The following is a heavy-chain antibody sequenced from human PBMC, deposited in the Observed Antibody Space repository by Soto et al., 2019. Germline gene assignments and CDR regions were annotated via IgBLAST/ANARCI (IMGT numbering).Heavy chain of an antibody. CDR1: GYTFTGYY. J-gene: IGHJ5*02. Sequence: ASVKVSCKTSGYTFTGYYVHWVRQAPGQSLEWMGWVNPINGATKVAPNFQGSVTLTRDTTIRTIYMELTNLGPNDTAMYYCAREEGFCRSGTCPGWLDPWGQGTLVTVSS. D-gene: IGHD2-2*01. CDR2: VNPINGAT. V-gene: IGHV1-2*02. CDR3: AREEGFCRSGTCPGWLDP.